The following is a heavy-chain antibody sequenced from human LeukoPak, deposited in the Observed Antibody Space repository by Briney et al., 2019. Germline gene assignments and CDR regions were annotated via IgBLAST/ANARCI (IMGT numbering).Heavy chain of an antibody. J-gene: IGHJ4*02. D-gene: IGHD4/OR15-4a*01. CDR1: GFTFRTYW. Sequence: PGGSLRLSCAASGFTFRTYWMSWVRQAPGKGLEWVANIKQDGNEKYYVDSVKGRFTISRDSAKNSLDLQMNSLRAEGTAVYYCARDTLGEGEDANYAVYYFDYWGQGTPVTVSS. CDR2: IKQDGNEK. V-gene: IGHV3-7*01. CDR3: ARDTLGEGEDANYAVYYFDY.